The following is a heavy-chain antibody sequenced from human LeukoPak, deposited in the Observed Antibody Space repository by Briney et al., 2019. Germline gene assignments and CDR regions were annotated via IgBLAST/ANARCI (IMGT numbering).Heavy chain of an antibody. D-gene: IGHD3-22*01. CDR1: GFTFSDYN. CDR2: ISSSSTTI. J-gene: IGHJ4*02. V-gene: IGHV3-48*04. CDR3: ARGSNYYDSSGYEKFDY. Sequence: GGSLRLSCAASGFTFSDYNMNWVRQAPGKGLEWIPYISSSSTTIYYADSVKGRITISRDNAKNSLYLQMNSLRVEDTAVYYCARGSNYYDSSGYEKFDYWGQGTLVTVSS.